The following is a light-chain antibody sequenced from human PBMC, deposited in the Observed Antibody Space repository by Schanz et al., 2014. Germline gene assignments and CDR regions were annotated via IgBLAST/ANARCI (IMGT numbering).Light chain of an antibody. V-gene: IGLV2-11*01. CDR1: SSDVGTYSF. Sequence: QSVLTQPASVSGSPGQSITISCTGTSSDVGTYSFISWYQHHPGKAPKLMIYEDTKRPSGVPDRFSGSKSGNTASLTISGLQAEDEADYYCCSYAGSYTLVFGGGTKFTVL. CDR3: CSYAGSYTLV. J-gene: IGLJ3*02. CDR2: EDT.